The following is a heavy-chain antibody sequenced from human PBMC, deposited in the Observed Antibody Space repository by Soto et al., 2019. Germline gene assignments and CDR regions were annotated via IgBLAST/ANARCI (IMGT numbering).Heavy chain of an antibody. V-gene: IGHV3-11*06. CDR1: GFTFSDYY. Sequence: QVQLVESGGGLVKPGGSLRLSCAASGFTFSDYYMSWIRQAPGKGLEWVSYISSSSSYTNYADSVKGRFTIYRDNAKNSLYLQMNSLRAEDTAVYYCARDQVLWFGEPLDPWGQGTLVTVSS. D-gene: IGHD3-10*01. J-gene: IGHJ5*02. CDR3: ARDQVLWFGEPLDP. CDR2: ISSSSSYT.